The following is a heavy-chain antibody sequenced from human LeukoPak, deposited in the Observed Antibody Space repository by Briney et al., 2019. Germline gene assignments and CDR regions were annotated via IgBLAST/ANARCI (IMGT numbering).Heavy chain of an antibody. CDR2: IYYSGST. D-gene: IGHD3-22*01. CDR1: GGSISSYY. Sequence: PSETLSLTCTVSGGSISSYYWSWIRQPPGKGLEWIGYIYYSGSTNYNPSLKSRVTISVDTSKNQFSLKLSSVTAADTAVYYCAGDSYYDSSGSYAFDIWGKGTMVTVSS. CDR3: AGDSYYDSSGSYAFDI. V-gene: IGHV4-59*01. J-gene: IGHJ3*02.